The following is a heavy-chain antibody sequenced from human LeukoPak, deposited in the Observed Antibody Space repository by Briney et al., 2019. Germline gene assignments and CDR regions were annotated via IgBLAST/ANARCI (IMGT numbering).Heavy chain of an antibody. CDR3: ARSTMVRGVSSNYYYYYMDV. CDR2: ISAYSGNT. J-gene: IGHJ6*03. Sequence: ASVKVSCKASGYTFTSYGISWVRQAPGQGLEWMGWISAYSGNTNYAQKLQGRVTMTTDTSTSTAYMELRSLRSDDTAVYYCARSTMVRGVSSNYYYYYMDVWGKGTTVTVSS. D-gene: IGHD3-10*01. V-gene: IGHV1-18*01. CDR1: GYTFTSYG.